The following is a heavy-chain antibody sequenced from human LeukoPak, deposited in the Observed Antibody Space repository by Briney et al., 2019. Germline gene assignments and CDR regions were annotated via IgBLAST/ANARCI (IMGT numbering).Heavy chain of an antibody. CDR3: ARHSIVVVTGFDY. CDR1: GGSFSGYY. J-gene: IGHJ4*02. Sequence: PSETLSLTCAVYGGSFSGYYWSWIRRPPGKGLEWIGEINHSGSTNYNPSLKSRVTISVDTSKNQFSLKLSSVTAADTAVYYCARHSIVVVTGFDYWGQGTLVTVSS. D-gene: IGHD2-21*02. V-gene: IGHV4-34*01. CDR2: INHSGST.